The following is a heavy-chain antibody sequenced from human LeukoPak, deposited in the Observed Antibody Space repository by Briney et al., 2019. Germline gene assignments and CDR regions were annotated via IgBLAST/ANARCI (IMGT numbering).Heavy chain of an antibody. V-gene: IGHV5-51*01. J-gene: IGHJ5*02. CDR2: IYAGDSDT. CDR1: GYRFTSYW. CDR3: ARRPLHSQNWLAP. Sequence: GESLKISCKGSGYRFTSYWIGWVRQMPGKGLEWMGIIYAGDSDTRYSPSIQGQVTISVDRSISTAYLQWSSLKASDTAIYYCARRPLHSQNWLAPWGQGTLVTVSS.